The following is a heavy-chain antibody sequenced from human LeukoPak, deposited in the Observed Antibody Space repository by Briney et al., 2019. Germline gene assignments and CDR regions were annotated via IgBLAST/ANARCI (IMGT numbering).Heavy chain of an antibody. J-gene: IGHJ4*02. CDR3: ARDESGSYSNDY. Sequence: GGSLRLSCAASGFIFSDYGINWVRQAPGKGLEWVSSIGSSSNYIDYADSVKGRFTIPRDNAKNSLYLQMNSLRAEDTAVYYCARDESGSYSNDYWGQGTLVTVSS. CDR2: IGSSSNYI. D-gene: IGHD1-26*01. V-gene: IGHV3-21*01. CDR1: GFIFSDYG.